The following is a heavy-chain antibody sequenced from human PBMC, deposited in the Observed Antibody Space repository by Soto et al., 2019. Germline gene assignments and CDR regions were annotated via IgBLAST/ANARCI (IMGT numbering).Heavy chain of an antibody. V-gene: IGHV3-33*01. Sequence: QVQLVESGGGVVQPGKSLRLSCAALGFTFSTYGMHWVRQAPGKGLEWVAVIWYDGSNKYHGDSLKGRFTISRDNSKNTLYLQINNLRAEDTAVYYCGRDGALGDTAVVDSWGQGTLVTVSS. CDR1: GFTFSTYG. D-gene: IGHD5-18*01. CDR3: GRDGALGDTAVVDS. CDR2: IWYDGSNK. J-gene: IGHJ4*02.